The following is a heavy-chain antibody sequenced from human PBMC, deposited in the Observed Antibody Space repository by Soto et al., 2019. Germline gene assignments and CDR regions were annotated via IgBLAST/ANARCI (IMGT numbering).Heavy chain of an antibody. Sequence: QVQLVESGGGVVQPGRSLRLSCAASGFTFSSYGMHWVRQAPGKGLAWVAVISYDGSNKYYADSVKGRFTISRDNSKSTLYLQINSLRAEDTAVYYWANGAVLRFVEWLYSDEFDIWGQGTMVTFAA. V-gene: IGHV3-30*18. J-gene: IGHJ3*02. CDR1: GFTFSSYG. CDR3: ANGAVLRFVEWLYSDEFDI. D-gene: IGHD3-3*01. CDR2: ISYDGSNK.